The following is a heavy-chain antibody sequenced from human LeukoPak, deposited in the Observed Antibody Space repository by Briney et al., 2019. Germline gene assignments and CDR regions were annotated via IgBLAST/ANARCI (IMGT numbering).Heavy chain of an antibody. J-gene: IGHJ4*02. CDR3: ARQDNDYPYYFDF. CDR1: GGSISSYY. V-gene: IGHV4-59*08. CDR2: IHSSGST. D-gene: IGHD4-11*01. Sequence: LSLTCTVSGGSISSYYWSWIRQPPGKGLEWIAYIHSSGSTNYNPSLKSRVAISVDTSRNHFSLKLSSVTAADTAVYYCARQDNDYPYYFDFWGQGTLVTVSS.